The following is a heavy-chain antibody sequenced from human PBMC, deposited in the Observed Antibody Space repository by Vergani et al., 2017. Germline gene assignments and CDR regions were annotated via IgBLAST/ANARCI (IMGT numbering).Heavy chain of an antibody. CDR2: IRNKANDYTT. Sequence: EVQVVESGGGLVQPGGSLRLSCAASGFIFSDHYMDWVRQAPGKGLEWVGRIRNKANDYTTQYAASVKGRFTISRDDSKSYLYLQMNSLQTEEPALYYCVRVKGSNWNDHLYDIWGQGTLVTVSS. D-gene: IGHD1-1*01. V-gene: IGHV3-72*01. CDR1: GFIFSDHY. CDR3: VRVKGSNWNDHLYDI. J-gene: IGHJ3*02.